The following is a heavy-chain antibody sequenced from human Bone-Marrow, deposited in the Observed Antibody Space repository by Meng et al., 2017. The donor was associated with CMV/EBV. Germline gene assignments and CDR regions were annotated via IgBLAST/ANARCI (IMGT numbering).Heavy chain of an antibody. J-gene: IGHJ4*02. CDR1: GFTFSDYY. CDR3: AREPASRNFDY. D-gene: IGHD1-14*01. Sequence: GESLKISCAASGFTFSDYYMNWVRQAPGKGLEWVSYISSSGSAIYYTDSVKGRFTISRDNAKNSLYLQMNSLRAEDTAVYYCAREPASRNFDYWGQGTLVTVSS. CDR2: ISSSGSAI. V-gene: IGHV3-11*04.